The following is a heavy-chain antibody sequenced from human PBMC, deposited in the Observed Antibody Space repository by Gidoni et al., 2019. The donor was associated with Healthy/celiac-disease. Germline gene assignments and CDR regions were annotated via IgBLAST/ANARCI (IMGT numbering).Heavy chain of an antibody. CDR3: ARGEYEWELPLDY. CDR2: INHSGST. CDR1: GGSFSGYY. Sequence: QVQLQQWGAGLLKPSETLSLTCAVYGGSFSGYYWSWIRQPPGKGLEWIGEINHSGSTNYNPSLKSRVTISVDTSKNQFSLKLSSVTAADTAVYYCARGEYEWELPLDYWGQGTLVTVSS. V-gene: IGHV4-34*01. D-gene: IGHD1-26*01. J-gene: IGHJ4*02.